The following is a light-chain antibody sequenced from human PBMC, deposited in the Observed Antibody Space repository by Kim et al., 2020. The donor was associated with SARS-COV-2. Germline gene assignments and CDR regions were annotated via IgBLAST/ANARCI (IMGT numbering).Light chain of an antibody. J-gene: IGLJ2*01. Sequence: GQSVTISCTGPSSDVGGYNYVSWYQQHPGKAPQRMIYEVTKRPSGVPDRFSGSKSGNTASLTVSGLQAEDEADYYCTSYAGSHNLVFGGGTQLTVL. CDR3: TSYAGSHNLV. V-gene: IGLV2-8*01. CDR1: SSDVGGYNY. CDR2: EVT.